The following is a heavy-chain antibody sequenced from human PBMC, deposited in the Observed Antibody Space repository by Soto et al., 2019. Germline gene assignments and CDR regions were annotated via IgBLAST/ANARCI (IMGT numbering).Heavy chain of an antibody. CDR2: FIPLFGAT. Sequence: QVQLVQSGAEVKKPGSSVKVSCKASGGSFSSFAINWVRQAPGQGLEWMGDFIPLFGATNYAQTFQGRVTFTADEAPTTAYMELRSLTSNDTAVYYCASGLDTTVAHSHNWGQGALVTVSS. V-gene: IGHV1-69*01. CDR3: ASGLDTTVAHSHN. D-gene: IGHD1-1*01. J-gene: IGHJ1*01. CDR1: GGSFSSFA.